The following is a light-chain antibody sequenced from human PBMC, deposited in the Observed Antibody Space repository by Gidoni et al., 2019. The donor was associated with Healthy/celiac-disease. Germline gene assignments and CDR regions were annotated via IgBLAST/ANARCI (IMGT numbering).Light chain of an antibody. V-gene: IGKV3-15*01. J-gene: IGKJ3*01. CDR2: GAS. CDR3: QQYNNWPFT. CDR1: QSVSSN. Sequence: EIVITQSPATLSVSPGERATLSCRASQSVSSNLAWDQQKPGQAPRLLIYGASTRATGIPARFSGSGSGTEFTLTISSLQSEDFAVYYCQQYNNWPFTFGPGTKVDIK.